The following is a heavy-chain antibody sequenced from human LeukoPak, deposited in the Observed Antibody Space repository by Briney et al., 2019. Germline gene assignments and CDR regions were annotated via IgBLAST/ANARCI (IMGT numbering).Heavy chain of an antibody. CDR3: AKGPYRAVAGTRGFDY. D-gene: IGHD6-19*01. Sequence: GGSLRLSCAASGFTFRSNTMSWVRQAPGRGLEWVSVISGSGSSTYYADSVKGRFTISRDNSMNTLYLQMNSLRAEDTAVYYCAKGPYRAVAGTRGFDYWGQGTLVTVSS. CDR1: GFTFRSNT. V-gene: IGHV3-23*01. CDR2: ISGSGSST. J-gene: IGHJ4*02.